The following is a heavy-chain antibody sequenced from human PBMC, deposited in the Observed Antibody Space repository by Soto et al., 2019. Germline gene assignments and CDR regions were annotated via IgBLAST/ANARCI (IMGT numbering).Heavy chain of an antibody. J-gene: IGHJ3*02. CDR2: IYYSGST. V-gene: IGHV4-59*01. CDR3: ARDLHTRGSSDAFDI. CDR1: GGSISSYY. D-gene: IGHD3-16*01. Sequence: QVQLQESGPGLVKPSETLSLTCTVSGGSISSYYWSWIRQPPGKGLEWIGYIYYSGSTNYNPSLKSRVTISVDTSKNQFSLKLSSVTAADTAVYYCARDLHTRGSSDAFDIWGQGTMVTVSS.